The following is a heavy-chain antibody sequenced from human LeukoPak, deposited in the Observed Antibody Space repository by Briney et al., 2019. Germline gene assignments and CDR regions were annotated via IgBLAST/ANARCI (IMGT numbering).Heavy chain of an antibody. V-gene: IGHV1-18*01. D-gene: IGHD3-22*01. CDR3: ARDPVRNTYYYDSSGYSY. Sequence: ASVKVSCKASGYTFTTFGITWVRQAPGQGLEWMGWISAYTGNTNYAPKFQGRVTMTTDTSTSTAHMELRSLRSDDTAVYYCARDPVRNTYYYDSSGYSYWGQGTLVTVSS. CDR2: ISAYTGNT. CDR1: GYTFTTFG. J-gene: IGHJ4*02.